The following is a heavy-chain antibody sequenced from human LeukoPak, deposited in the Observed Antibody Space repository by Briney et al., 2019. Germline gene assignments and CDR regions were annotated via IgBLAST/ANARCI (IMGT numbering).Heavy chain of an antibody. CDR1: GFTFSSRS. Sequence: GSLRLSFAASGFTFSSRSMNWVRQAPGKGLEWVSYISSSSSTVYYADSVKGRFTISRDNAKNSLYLQMNSLRAEDTAVYYCARSAVDTAMVRGRSWGQGTLVTVSS. V-gene: IGHV3-48*01. CDR2: ISSSSSTV. J-gene: IGHJ4*02. D-gene: IGHD5-18*01. CDR3: ARSAVDTAMVRGRS.